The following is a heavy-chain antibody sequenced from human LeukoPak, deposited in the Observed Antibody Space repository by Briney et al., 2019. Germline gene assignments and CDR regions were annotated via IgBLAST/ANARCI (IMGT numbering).Heavy chain of an antibody. Sequence: GGSLRLSCVASGVNFRDYYMGWIRQAPGKGLEWVSYSSSSGSTIYYADSVKGRFTISRDNAKNSLYLQMNSLRAEDTAVYYCAELGITMIGGVWGKGTTVTISS. J-gene: IGHJ6*04. CDR3: AELGITMIGGV. D-gene: IGHD3-10*02. V-gene: IGHV3-11*04. CDR2: SSSSGSTI. CDR1: GVNFRDYY.